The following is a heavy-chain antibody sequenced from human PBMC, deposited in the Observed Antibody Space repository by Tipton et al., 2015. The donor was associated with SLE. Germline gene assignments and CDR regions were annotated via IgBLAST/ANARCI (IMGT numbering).Heavy chain of an antibody. CDR3: TRGYYYGSGPEYWFDP. CDR1: GFTFSSYA. J-gene: IGHJ5*02. D-gene: IGHD3-10*01. Sequence: SLRLSCAASGFTFSSYAMHWVRQAPGKGLGWVAVISYDGSNKYYADSVKGRFTISRDNSKNTLYLQMNSLRAEDTAVYYCTRGYYYGSGPEYWFDPWGQGTLVTVSS. V-gene: IGHV3-30*04. CDR2: ISYDGSNK.